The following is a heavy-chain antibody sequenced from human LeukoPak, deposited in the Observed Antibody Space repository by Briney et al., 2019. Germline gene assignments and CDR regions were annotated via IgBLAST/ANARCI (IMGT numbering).Heavy chain of an antibody. D-gene: IGHD6-6*01. J-gene: IGHJ3*01. CDR1: EFTFTSYE. V-gene: IGHV3-48*03. Sequence: GGSLRLSCAASEFTFTSYELNWVRQAPGKGLEWVSYISSSGNTISYADSVKGRFTISRDNAKNSLYLQVISLRAEDTAVYYCARGPSIAARYDAFDVWGQGTMVTVSS. CDR2: ISSSGNTI. CDR3: ARGPSIAARYDAFDV.